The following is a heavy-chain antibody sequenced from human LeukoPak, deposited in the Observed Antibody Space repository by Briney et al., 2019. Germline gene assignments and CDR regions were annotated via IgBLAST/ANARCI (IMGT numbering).Heavy chain of an antibody. CDR3: ARDRYYYDSSGYYP. J-gene: IGHJ5*02. V-gene: IGHV4-38-2*02. CDR1: GYSISSGYY. CDR2: IYHSGST. D-gene: IGHD3-22*01. Sequence: PSETLSLTCTVSGYSISSGYYWGWIRQPPGKGLEWIGSIYHSGSTYYNPSLKSRVTTSVDTSKNQFSLKLSSVTAADTAVYYCARDRYYYDSSGYYPWGQGTLVTVSS.